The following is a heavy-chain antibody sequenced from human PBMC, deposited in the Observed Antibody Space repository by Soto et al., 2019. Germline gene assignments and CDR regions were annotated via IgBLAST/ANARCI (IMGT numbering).Heavy chain of an antibody. CDR2: ISSGGGTM. Sequence: EVQLVESGGGLVQPGGSLRLSCAASGFIFSDNSMIWVRQAPGKGLEWLSYISSGGGTMYYADSVKGRFTISRDNAKNSLYLQMNSLRDEDTAVYYCARDPDYWGQGTLVTVSS. J-gene: IGHJ4*02. CDR3: ARDPDY. V-gene: IGHV3-48*02. CDR1: GFIFSDNS.